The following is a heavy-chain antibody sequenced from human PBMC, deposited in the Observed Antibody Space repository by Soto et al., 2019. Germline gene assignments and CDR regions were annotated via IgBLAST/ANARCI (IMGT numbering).Heavy chain of an antibody. V-gene: IGHV1-18*01. CDR2: ISAYNGNT. CDR1: GYTFTSYG. J-gene: IGHJ4*02. D-gene: IGHD2-15*01. CDR3: AGFGVVVAAGDC. Sequence: QVQLVQSGAEVKKPGASVKVSCKASGYTFTSYGIRWVRQAPGQGLEWMGWISAYNGNTNYAQKFQGRVTMTTETPTSAAYMERRGLRSDDTAVYYCAGFGVVVAAGDCWGQGTLVTVSS.